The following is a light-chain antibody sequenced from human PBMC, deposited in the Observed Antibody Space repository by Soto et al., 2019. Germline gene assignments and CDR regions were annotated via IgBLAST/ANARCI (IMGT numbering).Light chain of an antibody. J-gene: IGKJ1*01. Sequence: EVVLTQSPCSLSLSPGERATLSCRASQSVMSNYLSWYQQKPGQPPRLLIYGASNRATGIPDRFSGSGSGTDFTLTISRLEPEDFAVYYCQQYGSSGTFGQGTKVDIK. CDR1: QSVMSNY. CDR2: GAS. V-gene: IGKV3-20*01. CDR3: QQYGSSGT.